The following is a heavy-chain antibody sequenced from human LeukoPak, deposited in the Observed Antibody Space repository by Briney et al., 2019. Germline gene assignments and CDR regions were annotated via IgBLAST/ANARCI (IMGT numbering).Heavy chain of an antibody. CDR2: ISYDGSNK. CDR3: AKEGSTLWDYDSSGAY. J-gene: IGHJ4*02. V-gene: IGHV3-30*07. D-gene: IGHD3-22*01. Sequence: GGSLRLSCAASGFTFSSYAMHWVRQAPGKGLEWVAVISYDGSNKYYADSVKGRFTISRDNSKNTLYLQMNSLRAEDTAVYYCAKEGSTLWDYDSSGAYWGQGTLVTVSS. CDR1: GFTFSSYA.